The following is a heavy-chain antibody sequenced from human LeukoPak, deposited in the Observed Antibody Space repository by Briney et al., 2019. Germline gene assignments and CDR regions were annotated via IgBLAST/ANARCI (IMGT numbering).Heavy chain of an antibody. CDR3: ARAKYCSSTSCRVFDY. Sequence: PSETLSLTCTVSGGSISSYYWSWIRQPPVKGLEWIGYIYYSGSTNYNPSLKSRVTISVDTSKNQFSLKLSSVTAADSAVYYCARAKYCSSTSCRVFDYWAREPWSPSPQ. D-gene: IGHD2-2*01. CDR1: GGSISSYY. J-gene: IGHJ4*02. V-gene: IGHV4-59*01. CDR2: IYYSGST.